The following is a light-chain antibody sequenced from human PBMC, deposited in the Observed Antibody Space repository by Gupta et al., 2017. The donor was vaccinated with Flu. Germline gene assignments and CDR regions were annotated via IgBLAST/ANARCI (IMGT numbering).Light chain of an antibody. J-gene: IGLJ3*02. CDR3: QAWDTSSEWV. CDR1: NFGGKY. CDR2: EDN. V-gene: IGLV3-1*01. Sequence: AVTQPPSVPVSPGQTASITGSAGNFGGKYSCSSQPKPGPSPVLVIYEDNKRSSGIPERFSGSNTGNTATLTISAAQAMDEAVYYCQAWDTSSEWVFGGGTKLTVL.